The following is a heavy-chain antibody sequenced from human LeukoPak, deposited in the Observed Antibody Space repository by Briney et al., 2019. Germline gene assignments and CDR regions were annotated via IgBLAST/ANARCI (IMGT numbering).Heavy chain of an antibody. V-gene: IGHV3-23*01. CDR3: AKLWRGSYPRYFDY. D-gene: IGHD1-26*01. CDR2: ISGSGGT. Sequence: PGGSLRLSCAASGFTFSSYAMNWVRQGPGKGLEWVSAISGSGGTYYADSVKGRFTISRDNSKNTLYLQMNSLSAEDSAIYYCAKLWRGSYPRYFDYWGQGALVTVSS. J-gene: IGHJ4*02. CDR1: GFTFSSYA.